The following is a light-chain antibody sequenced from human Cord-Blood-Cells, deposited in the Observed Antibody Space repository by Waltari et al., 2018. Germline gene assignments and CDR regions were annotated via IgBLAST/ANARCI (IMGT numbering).Light chain of an antibody. CDR1: QSVSSSY. V-gene: IGKV3-20*01. Sequence: LVLTQSPGTLSLSPGERATLSCRASQSVSSSYLAWDQQKPGQTPRLPIYGASSRATGIPDRFSGSGSGTDFTLTISRLEPEDFAVYYCQQYGSSPPWTFGQGTKVEIK. CDR3: QQYGSSPPWT. CDR2: GAS. J-gene: IGKJ1*01.